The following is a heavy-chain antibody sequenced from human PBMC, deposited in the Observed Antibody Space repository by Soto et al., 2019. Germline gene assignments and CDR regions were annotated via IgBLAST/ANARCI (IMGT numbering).Heavy chain of an antibody. Sequence: GGSLRLSCAASGITLSSYAMSWVRQAPGKGPEWVSGISASGGSTSYADSVKGRFTISRDNSKNTLYLQMNSLRADDTAVYHCAKGKNSGTYRFYFDYWGQGALVTVSS. J-gene: IGHJ4*02. CDR2: ISASGGST. V-gene: IGHV3-23*01. CDR1: GITLSSYA. D-gene: IGHD1-26*01. CDR3: AKGKNSGTYRFYFDY.